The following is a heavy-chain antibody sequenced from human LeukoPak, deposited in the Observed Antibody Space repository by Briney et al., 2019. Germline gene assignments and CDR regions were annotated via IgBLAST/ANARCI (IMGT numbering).Heavy chain of an antibody. CDR2: LSGNGGNT. CDR1: GFTFSSYA. V-gene: IGHV3-23*01. J-gene: IGHJ4*02. CDR3: AKFRGDYFPSSFHY. D-gene: IGHD4-17*01. Sequence: PGGSLRLSCAASGFTFSSYAMSWVRQAPGKGLEWVSTLSGNGGNTYYTDSVKGRFTISRDNSKNKVDLQMNSLRAEDTAVYYCAKFRGDYFPSSFHYWGQGILVTVSS.